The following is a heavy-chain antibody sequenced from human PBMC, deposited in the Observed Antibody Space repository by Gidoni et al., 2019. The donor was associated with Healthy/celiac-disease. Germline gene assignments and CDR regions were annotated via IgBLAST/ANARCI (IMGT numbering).Heavy chain of an antibody. J-gene: IGHJ3*02. CDR2: IYYSGST. CDR3: AREGAVAGTVAFDI. CDR1: GGSISSYY. Sequence: QVQLQESGPGLVKPSETLSLTCTVSGGSISSYYWSWIRQPPGKGLEWIGYIYYSGSTNYNPSLKSRVTISVDTSKNQFSLKLSSVTAADTAVYYCAREGAVAGTVAFDIWGQGTMVTVSS. V-gene: IGHV4-59*01. D-gene: IGHD6-19*01.